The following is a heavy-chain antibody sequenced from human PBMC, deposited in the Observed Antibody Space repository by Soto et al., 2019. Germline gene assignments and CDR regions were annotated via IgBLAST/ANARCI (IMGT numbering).Heavy chain of an antibody. CDR1: GFTFSSYS. J-gene: IGHJ6*02. Sequence: PGGSLRLSCAASGFTFSSYSMNWVRQAPGKGLEWVSSISSSSSYIYYADSVKGRFTISRDNAKNSLYLQMNSLRAEDTAVYYCARATFIAARGGYYYGMDVWGQGTTVTVSS. CDR2: ISSSSSYI. CDR3: ARATFIAARGGYYYGMDV. D-gene: IGHD6-25*01. V-gene: IGHV3-21*01.